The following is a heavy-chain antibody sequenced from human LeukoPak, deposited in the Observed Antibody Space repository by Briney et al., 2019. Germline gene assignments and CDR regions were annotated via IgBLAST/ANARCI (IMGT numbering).Heavy chain of an antibody. CDR2: MKLDGSEE. CDR3: ARWARYCSSGSCYSWFDP. V-gene: IGHV3-7*01. Sequence: GGSLRLSCAASGFTFRSYWMSWVRQAPGKGLEWLANMKLDGSEEYYVDSVKGRFTISSDNAKNSLYLQMNSLRVDGTAVYYCARWARYCSSGSCYSWFDPWGQGTLVTVSS. J-gene: IGHJ5*02. D-gene: IGHD2-15*01. CDR1: GFTFRSYW.